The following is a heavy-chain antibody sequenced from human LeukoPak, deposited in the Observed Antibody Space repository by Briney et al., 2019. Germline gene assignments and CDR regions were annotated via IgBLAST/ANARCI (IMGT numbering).Heavy chain of an antibody. CDR1: GFTFSSYA. CDR3: AKEDCSGGSCYLGSGYFDY. Sequence: GGSLRLSCAASGFTFSSYAMHWVRQAPGKGLEWVAVISYDGSNKYYADSVKGRFTISRDNSKNTLYLQMNSLRAEDTAVYYCAKEDCSGGSCYLGSGYFDYWGQGTLVTVSS. J-gene: IGHJ4*02. D-gene: IGHD2-15*01. V-gene: IGHV3-30-3*01. CDR2: ISYDGSNK.